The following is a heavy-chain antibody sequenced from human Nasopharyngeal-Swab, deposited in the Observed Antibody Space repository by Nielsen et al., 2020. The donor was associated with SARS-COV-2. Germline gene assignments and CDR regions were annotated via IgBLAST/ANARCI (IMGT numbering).Heavy chain of an antibody. D-gene: IGHD2-2*02. J-gene: IGHJ6*02. V-gene: IGHV1-69*10. CDR3: ARGYIVVVPAAIRGRDCYYYCGMDV. CDR1: GGTFSSYA. CDR2: IIPILGIA. Sequence: SVKVSCKASGGTFSSYAISWVRQAPGQGLEWMGGIIPILGIANYAQKFQGRVTITADKSTSTAYMELSSLRSEDTAVYYCARGYIVVVPAAIRGRDCYYYCGMDVWGQGTTVTVSS.